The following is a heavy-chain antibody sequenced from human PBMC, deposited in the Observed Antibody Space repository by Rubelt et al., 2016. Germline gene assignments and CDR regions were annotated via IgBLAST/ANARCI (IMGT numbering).Heavy chain of an antibody. D-gene: IGHD3-10*01. CDR2: IYAGGST. CDR1: GDPMSRYY. CDR3: ARFGWAPHGSGSYLDN. Sequence: QESGPRLVKPSETLSLTCVVSGDPMSRYYWSWFRKSAGKGLEWIGRIYAGGSTQYNPSLRSRATLSVDTTRNQFSLTVKSVTAADTAVYYWARFGWAPHGSGSYLDNWGQGTQVTVSS. V-gene: IGHV4-4*07. J-gene: IGHJ4*02.